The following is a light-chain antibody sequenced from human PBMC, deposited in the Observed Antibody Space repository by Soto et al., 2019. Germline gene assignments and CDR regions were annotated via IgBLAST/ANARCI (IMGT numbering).Light chain of an antibody. Sequence: IVLTQSPATLPVSPRDTATLSCRSSQSVSSNLAWYQQQPRQTPPLLLYGASTRATGVPPPFSGSRSGTEFTLTTSSLQPEDFAVYYCQQHSNWPPYTFGGGTKVDIK. J-gene: IGKJ4*01. CDR2: GAS. CDR3: QQHSNWPPYT. CDR1: QSVSSN. V-gene: IGKV3-15*01.